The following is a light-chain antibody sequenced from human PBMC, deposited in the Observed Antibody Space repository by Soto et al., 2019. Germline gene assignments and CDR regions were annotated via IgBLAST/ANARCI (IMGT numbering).Light chain of an antibody. CDR1: SSDVGGYKY. CDR2: DVS. Sequence: QPVLTQPRSVSGSPGQSVTISCTGTSSDVGGYKYVSWYQHHPGKAPKLIIYDVSERPSGVPDRLSGSKSGNTASLTISGLQAEDEADYYCSSHAGTYVVFGGGTKLTVL. J-gene: IGLJ2*01. V-gene: IGLV2-11*01. CDR3: SSHAGTYVV.